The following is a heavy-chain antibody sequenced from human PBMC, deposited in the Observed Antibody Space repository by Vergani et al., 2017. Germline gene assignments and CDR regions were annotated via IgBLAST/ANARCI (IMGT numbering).Heavy chain of an antibody. J-gene: IGHJ5*02. Sequence: EVQLVQSGAEVKKPGESLKISCKGSGYSFTSYWIGWVRQMPGKGLEWMGIIYPGDSDTRYNVSFQGQVTISADKSISTAYLQWSSLKASDTAIYYCARQGIVGAGPANCFDPWGQGTLVTVSS. CDR2: IYPGDSDT. CDR3: ARQGIVGAGPANCFDP. CDR1: GYSFTSYW. D-gene: IGHD1-26*01. V-gene: IGHV5-51*01.